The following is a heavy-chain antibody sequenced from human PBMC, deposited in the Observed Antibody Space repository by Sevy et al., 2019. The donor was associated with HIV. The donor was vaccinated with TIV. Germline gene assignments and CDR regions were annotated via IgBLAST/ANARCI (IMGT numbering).Heavy chain of an antibody. CDR2: LKSDVYGGTV. Sequence: GGSLRLSCTASGFTFGDYCMSWVRQAPGKGVEWVAFLKSDVYGGTVDHAASVRGRFVISRDDSKTIAYLQMNDLITEDTGVYYCTRWKAAQSIFDYWGQGALVTVSS. D-gene: IGHD6-13*01. CDR3: TRWKAAQSIFDY. J-gene: IGHJ4*02. V-gene: IGHV3-49*04. CDR1: GFTFGDYC.